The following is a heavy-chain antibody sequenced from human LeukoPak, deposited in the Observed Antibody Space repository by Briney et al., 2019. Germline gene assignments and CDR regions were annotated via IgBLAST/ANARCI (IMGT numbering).Heavy chain of an antibody. Sequence: NPSETLSLTCTVSGGSISSYYWSWIRQPAGKGLEWIGRIYTSGSTNYNPSLKSRVTMSVDTSKNQFSLKLSSVTAADAAVYYCESADPYYYYYMDVWGKGTTVTVSS. V-gene: IGHV4-4*07. J-gene: IGHJ6*03. D-gene: IGHD2-2*01. CDR2: IYTSGST. CDR1: GGSISSYY. CDR3: ESADPYYYYYMDV.